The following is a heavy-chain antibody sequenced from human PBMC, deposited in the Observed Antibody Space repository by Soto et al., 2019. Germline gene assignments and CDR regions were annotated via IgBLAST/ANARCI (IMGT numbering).Heavy chain of an antibody. CDR2: IHYSGST. Sequence: QLQLQESGPGLVKPSETLSLTCTVSGDSFTISDYYCGWIRQPPGKGLEWIGSIHYSGSTYYNPSLKSRVTISGDTSKKQFSLKLTSVTAADAAVYYCAAHDSGGYYAEYWGQGTLVTVSA. J-gene: IGHJ4*02. D-gene: IGHD3-22*01. CDR1: GDSFTISDYY. CDR3: AAHDSGGYYAEY. V-gene: IGHV4-39*01.